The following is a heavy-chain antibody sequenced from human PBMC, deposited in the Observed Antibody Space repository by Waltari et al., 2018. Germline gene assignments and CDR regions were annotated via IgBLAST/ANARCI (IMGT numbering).Heavy chain of an antibody. CDR3: ARGTIFGVVIGPYQYYMDV. D-gene: IGHD3-3*01. Sequence: QLQLQESGPGLVKPSETLSLTCTVSGGSISSSSYYWGWIRQPPGKGLEWIGSIYYSCSTYSNPSLKSRVTISVDTSKNQFSLKLSSVTAADTAVYYCARGTIFGVVIGPYQYYMDVWGKGTTVTVSS. CDR2: IYYSCST. J-gene: IGHJ6*03. V-gene: IGHV4-39*01. CDR1: GGSISSSSYY.